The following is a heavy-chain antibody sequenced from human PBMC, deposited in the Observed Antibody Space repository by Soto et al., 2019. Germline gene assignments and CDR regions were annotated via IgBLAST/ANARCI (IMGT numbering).Heavy chain of an antibody. J-gene: IGHJ6*03. V-gene: IGHV4-59*01. CDR3: ARSVGSGYYYYYYYMDV. D-gene: IGHD3-3*01. Sequence: SETLSLTCTVSGGSISSYYWSWIRQPPGKGLEWIGYIYYSGSTNYNPSLKSRVTISVDMSKNQFSLKLSSVTAADTAVYYCARSVGSGYYYYYYYMDVWGKGTTVTVSS. CDR2: IYYSGST. CDR1: GGSISSYY.